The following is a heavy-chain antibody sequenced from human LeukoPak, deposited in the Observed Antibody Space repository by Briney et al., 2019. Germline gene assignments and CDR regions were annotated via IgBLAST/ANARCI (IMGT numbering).Heavy chain of an antibody. CDR2: IIPIFGTA. D-gene: IGHD2-2*01. V-gene: IGHV1-69*05. CDR1: GGTFSSYA. J-gene: IGHJ6*03. CDR3: ASDDWRYCSSTSCSPYMDV. Sequence: ASVKVSCRASGGTFSSYAISWVRQAPGQGLEWVGGIIPIFGTANYAQKFQGRVTITTDESTSTAYMELSSLRSEDTAVYYCASDDWRYCSSTSCSPYMDVWGKGTTVTVSS.